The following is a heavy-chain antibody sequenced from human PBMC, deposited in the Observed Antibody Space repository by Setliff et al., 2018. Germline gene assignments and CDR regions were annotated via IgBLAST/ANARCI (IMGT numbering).Heavy chain of an antibody. CDR2: IYPGDSDT. Sequence: GESLKLSCKGSGYRFTTYWIGWVRQMPGKGLEWMGIIYPGDSDTRYSPSSQGQVTISADKSISTAYLQLSSLKASDTAIYYCARRAVTAEYFQHWGHGTLVTVSS. D-gene: IGHD4-17*01. CDR3: ARRAVTAEYFQH. V-gene: IGHV5-51*01. J-gene: IGHJ1*01. CDR1: GYRFTTYW.